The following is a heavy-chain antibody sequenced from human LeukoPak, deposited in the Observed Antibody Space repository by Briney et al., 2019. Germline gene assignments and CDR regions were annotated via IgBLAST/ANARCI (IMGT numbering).Heavy chain of an antibody. CDR3: ARRNIAAAALDY. V-gene: IGHV3-23*01. CDR2: ISGSGGST. Sequence: GGSLRLSCAASGFTFSSYAMRWVRQAPGKGLEWVSAISGSGGSTYYADSVKGRFTISRDNSKNTLYLQMNSLRAEDTAVYYCARRNIAAAALDYWGRRTLLAVSS. J-gene: IGHJ4*02. D-gene: IGHD6-13*01. CDR1: GFTFSSYA.